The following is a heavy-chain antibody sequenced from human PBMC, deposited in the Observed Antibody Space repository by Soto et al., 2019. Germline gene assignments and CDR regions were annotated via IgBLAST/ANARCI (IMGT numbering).Heavy chain of an antibody. V-gene: IGHV1-69*01. D-gene: IGHD3-22*01. CDR2: IIPIFGTA. J-gene: IGHJ3*02. CDR3: ARDLNYDSSGYRRGDAFDI. Sequence: QVQLVQSGAEVKKPGSSVKASCKASGGTFSSYAISWVRQAPGQGLEWMGGIIPIFGTANYAQKFQGRVTITADESTSTAYMELSSLRSEDTAVYYCARDLNYDSSGYRRGDAFDIWGQGTMVTVSS. CDR1: GGTFSSYA.